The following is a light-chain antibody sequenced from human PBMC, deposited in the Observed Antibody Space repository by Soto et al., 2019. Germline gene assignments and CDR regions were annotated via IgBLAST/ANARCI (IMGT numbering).Light chain of an antibody. CDR2: EAT. CDR1: SSDVGSYNL. CDR3: CAYAGSGPVV. V-gene: IGLV2-23*02. J-gene: IGLJ3*02. Sequence: QSVLTQPASVSGSPEQAITISCTGTSSDVGSYNLVFWYQQHPGKAPKVMIYEATKRSSGVSNRFSGSKSGNTASLTISGLQAEDEADYYCCAYAGSGPVVFGGGTKLPVL.